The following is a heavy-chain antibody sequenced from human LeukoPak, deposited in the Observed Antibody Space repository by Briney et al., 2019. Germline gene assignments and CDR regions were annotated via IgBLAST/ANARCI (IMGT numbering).Heavy chain of an antibody. J-gene: IGHJ4*02. CDR3: AREPYSSAWVYFDY. CDR1: GGSISSYY. CDR2: IYYSGST. Sequence: PSETLSLTCTVSGGSISSYYWSWIRQPPGKGLEWIGYIYYSGSTNYNPSLKSRVTISVDTSMNQFSLKLSSVTAADTAVYYCAREPYSSAWVYFDYWGRGTLVTVSS. D-gene: IGHD6-19*01. V-gene: IGHV4-59*01.